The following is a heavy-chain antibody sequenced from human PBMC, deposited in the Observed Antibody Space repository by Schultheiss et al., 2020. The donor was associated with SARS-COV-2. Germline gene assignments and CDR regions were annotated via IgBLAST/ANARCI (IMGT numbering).Heavy chain of an antibody. D-gene: IGHD1-26*01. V-gene: IGHV1-2*02. CDR3: ARDLHSGSYYYYYGMDV. CDR2: INPNSGGT. J-gene: IGHJ6*02. CDR1: GYTFTGYY. Sequence: ASVKVSCKASGYTFTGYYMHWVRQAPGQGLEWMGWINPNSGGTNYAQKFQGRVTMTRDTSISTAYMELSRLRSDDTAVYYCARDLHSGSYYYYYGMDVWGQGTTVTVSS.